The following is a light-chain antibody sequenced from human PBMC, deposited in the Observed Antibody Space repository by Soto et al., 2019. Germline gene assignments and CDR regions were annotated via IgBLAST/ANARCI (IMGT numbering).Light chain of an antibody. CDR2: DVS. V-gene: IGLV2-14*01. Sequence: SALTQPASVSGSPGQSIIISCTGTSSDIGSYNFVSWYQQHPGKAPKLMLYDVSNRPSGVSNRFSGSKSDNTASLTISGLQAEDEADYYCSSYTGTASYVFGTGTKVTVL. CDR1: SSDIGSYNF. J-gene: IGLJ1*01. CDR3: SSYTGTASYV.